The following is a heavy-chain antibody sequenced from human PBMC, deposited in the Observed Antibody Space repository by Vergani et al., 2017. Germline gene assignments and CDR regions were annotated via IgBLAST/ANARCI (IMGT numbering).Heavy chain of an antibody. J-gene: IGHJ6*02. CDR2: IYYSGST. CDR1: GGSISSSSYY. Sequence: QVQLQESGPGLVKPSETLSLTCTVSGGSISSSSYYWGWIRQPPGKGLEWIGSIYYSGSTYYNPSLKSLVTISVYTSKNQFSLKLSSVTAADTAVYYCARCGRNGMDVWGQGTTVTVSS. CDR3: ARCGRNGMDV. V-gene: IGHV4-39*07.